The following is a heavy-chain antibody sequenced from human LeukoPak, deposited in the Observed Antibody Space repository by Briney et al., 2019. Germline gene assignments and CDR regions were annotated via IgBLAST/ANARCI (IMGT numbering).Heavy chain of an antibody. V-gene: IGHV3-23*01. CDR1: GFTFSSYA. CDR2: ISGSGGST. CDR3: AKTRGGNYFDY. D-gene: IGHD1-26*01. J-gene: IGHJ4*02. Sequence: PGGSLRLSCAASGFTFSSYAMSWVRQAPGKGLEWVSVISGSGGSTYYADSVTGRFTISRDNSNNTLYLQMNSLRAEDTAVYYCAKTRGGNYFDYWGQGTLVTVSS.